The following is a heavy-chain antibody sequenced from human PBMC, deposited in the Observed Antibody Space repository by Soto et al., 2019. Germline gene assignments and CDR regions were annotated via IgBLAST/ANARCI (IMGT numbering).Heavy chain of an antibody. V-gene: IGHV3-72*01. Sequence: EVQLVESGGGLVQPGGSLRLSCAASGFTFSDYYMDWVRQAPGKGQEWVASIRNKAKSYTTEDAASVNGKFTVSRDDSKNALYLQMNSLETEDTAVYYRVSANADPTGHGYFDLWGRGTLVTVSS. CDR2: IRNKAKSYTT. CDR3: VSANADPTGHGYFDL. CDR1: GFTFSDYY. J-gene: IGHJ2*01. D-gene: IGHD3-9*01.